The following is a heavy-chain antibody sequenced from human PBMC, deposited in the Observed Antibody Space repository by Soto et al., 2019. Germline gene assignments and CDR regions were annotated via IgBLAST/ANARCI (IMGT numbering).Heavy chain of an antibody. CDR1: GFTFSSYS. CDR3: ARDGTHYDFWSGYYYYYMDV. Sequence: GGSLRLSCAASGFTFSSYSMHWVRQAPGKGLVWVSRINSDGSSTSYADSVKGRFTISRDNAKNTLYLQMNSLRAEDTAVYYCARDGTHYDFWSGYYYYYMDVWGKGTTVTVSS. D-gene: IGHD3-3*01. V-gene: IGHV3-74*01. J-gene: IGHJ6*03. CDR2: INSDGSST.